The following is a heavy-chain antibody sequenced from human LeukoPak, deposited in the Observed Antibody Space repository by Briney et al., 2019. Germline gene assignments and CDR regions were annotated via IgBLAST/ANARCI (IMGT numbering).Heavy chain of an antibody. J-gene: IGHJ5*02. CDR3: ARDWDCSSTSCYTEEGWFDP. CDR2: ISAYNGNT. CDR1: GYTFTSYG. V-gene: IGHV1-18*01. Sequence: GASVKVSCKASGYTFTSYGISWVRQAPGQGLEWMGWISAYNGNTNYAQKLQGRVAMTTDTSTSTAYMELRSLRSDDTAVYYCARDWDCSSTSCYTEEGWFDPWGQGTLVTVSS. D-gene: IGHD2-2*02.